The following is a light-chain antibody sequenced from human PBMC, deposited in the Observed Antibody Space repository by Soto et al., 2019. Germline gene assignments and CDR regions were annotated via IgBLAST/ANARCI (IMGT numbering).Light chain of an antibody. CDR3: QQYGNSRGT. Sequence: EIVLTQSPGTLSLSPGERATLSCSASQSVSSSYLVWHQQKPGQAPRLLIYAASRRATGIPDRFSGSGSGTDFTLTISRLEPEDFAVYYCQQYGNSRGTFGQGTKVDIK. CDR1: QSVSSSY. V-gene: IGKV3-20*01. J-gene: IGKJ1*01. CDR2: AAS.